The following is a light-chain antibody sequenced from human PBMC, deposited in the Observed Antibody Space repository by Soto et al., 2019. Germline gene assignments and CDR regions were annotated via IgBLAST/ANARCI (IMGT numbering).Light chain of an antibody. CDR3: QQSYSTPT. Sequence: DIQMTQSPSSLSASVGDRVTITCRASQRINIYLNWYQQKPGRAPLLLIYAASTLQSGVPSRFGGSGSGTDFTLTINNLQPEDFAIYYCQQSYSTPTFGGGTKV. J-gene: IGKJ4*01. V-gene: IGKV1-39*01. CDR2: AAS. CDR1: QRINIY.